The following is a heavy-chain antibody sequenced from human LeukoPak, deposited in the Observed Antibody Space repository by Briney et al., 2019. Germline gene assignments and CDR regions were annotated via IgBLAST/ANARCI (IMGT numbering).Heavy chain of an antibody. CDR1: GFTFSSYS. Sequence: PGGSLRLSCAASGFTFSSYSMNWVRQAPGKGLEWVSYISSSSSTIYYADSVKGRFTISRDNAKNSLYLQMNSLRAEDTAVYYCARVWFGGGIVVVVAATPPAVMDVWGQGTTVTVSS. CDR2: ISSSSSTI. D-gene: IGHD2-15*01. J-gene: IGHJ6*02. V-gene: IGHV3-48*04. CDR3: ARVWFGGGIVVVVAATPPAVMDV.